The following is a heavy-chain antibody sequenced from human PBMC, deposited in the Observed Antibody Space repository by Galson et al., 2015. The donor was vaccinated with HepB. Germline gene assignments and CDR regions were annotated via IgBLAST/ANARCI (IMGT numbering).Heavy chain of an antibody. D-gene: IGHD2-15*01. Sequence: SVKVSCKASGYTFTSYDINWVRQATGQGLEWMGWMNPNSGNTGYAQKFQGRVTMTRNTSISTAYMELSSLRSEDTAVYYCARGRPYSKGYCSGGSCYLFDYWGQGTLVTVS. CDR1: GYTFTSYD. J-gene: IGHJ4*02. V-gene: IGHV1-8*01. CDR3: ARGRPYSKGYCSGGSCYLFDY. CDR2: MNPNSGNT.